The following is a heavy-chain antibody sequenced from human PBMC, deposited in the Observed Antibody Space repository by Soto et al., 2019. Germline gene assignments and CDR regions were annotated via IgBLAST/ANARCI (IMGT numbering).Heavy chain of an antibody. CDR2: IYYSGST. CDR1: GGSISSYY. CDR3: ARHIALSGSFPFDY. V-gene: IGHV4-59*08. J-gene: IGHJ4*02. D-gene: IGHD3-3*01. Sequence: SETPSPTCTVSGGSISSYYWSWIRQPPGKGLEWIGYIYYSGSTNYNPSLKSRVTISVNTSENQFSLKLSSVTAADTAVYYCARHIALSGSFPFDYWGQGTLVTVSS.